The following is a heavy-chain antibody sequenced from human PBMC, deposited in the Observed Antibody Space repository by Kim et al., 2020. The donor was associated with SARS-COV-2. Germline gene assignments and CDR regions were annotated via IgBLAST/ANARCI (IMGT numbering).Heavy chain of an antibody. V-gene: IGHV3-21*01. J-gene: IGHJ5*02. Sequence: GGSLRLSCAASGFTFSSYSMNWVRQAPGKGLEWVSSISSSSSYIYYADSVKGRFTISRDNAKNSLYLQMNSLRAEDTAVYYCASSSYQLLWWFDPWGQGTLVTVSS. D-gene: IGHD2-2*01. CDR2: ISSSSSYI. CDR3: ASSSYQLLWWFDP. CDR1: GFTFSSYS.